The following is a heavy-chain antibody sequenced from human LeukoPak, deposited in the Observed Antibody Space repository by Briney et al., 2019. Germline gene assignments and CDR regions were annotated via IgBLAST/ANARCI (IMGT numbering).Heavy chain of an antibody. CDR2: IGSGGGSR. Sequence: GGSLRLSCAASGFTFSIYAMSWVRQAPGKGLEWVSTIGSGGGSRCYADSVKGRFTISRDNSKNTLYLQMNSLRAEDTAVYYCASQSQVRYFDYWGQGTLVTVSS. CDR1: GFTFSIYA. J-gene: IGHJ4*02. V-gene: IGHV3-23*01. CDR3: ASQSQVRYFDY.